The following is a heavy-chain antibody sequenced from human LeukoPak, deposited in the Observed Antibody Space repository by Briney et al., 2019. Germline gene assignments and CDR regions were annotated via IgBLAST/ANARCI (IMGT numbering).Heavy chain of an antibody. D-gene: IGHD6-19*01. J-gene: IGHJ4*02. CDR3: ARDKYPELIAVDRPVDY. Sequence: ASVKVSCKASGDTFSSYAISWVRQAPGQGLEWMGRIIPILGIANYAQKFQGRVTITADKSTSTAYMELSSLRSEDTAVYYCARDKYPELIAVDRPVDYWGQGTLVTVSS. CDR2: IIPILGIA. CDR1: GDTFSSYA. V-gene: IGHV1-69*04.